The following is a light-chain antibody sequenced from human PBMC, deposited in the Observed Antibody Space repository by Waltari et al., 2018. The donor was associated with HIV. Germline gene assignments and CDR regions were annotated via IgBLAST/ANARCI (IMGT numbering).Light chain of an antibody. J-gene: IGKJ2*01. CDR3: QQYGSTPRT. CDR1: QSLVYSHNNKQS. CDR2: WAS. V-gene: IGKV4-1*01. Sequence: DIVVTQSPDSLAVSLGEGDTITCWSSQSLVYSHNNKQSLAWYQQKPGQPPKLLFSWASTRESGVPDRFSASGSGIDFTLTISSLQAEDVAVYYCQQYGSTPRTFGQGTRLEIK.